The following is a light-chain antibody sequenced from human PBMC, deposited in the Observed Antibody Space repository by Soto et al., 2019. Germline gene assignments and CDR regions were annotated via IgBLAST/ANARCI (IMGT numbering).Light chain of an antibody. CDR2: AAS. J-gene: IGKJ1*01. CDR3: LQDYSYPLT. V-gene: IGKV1-6*01. CDR1: QGIKND. Sequence: AIQMTQSPSSLSASVGDRVTITCRASQGIKNDLGWYQQKPGKAPKLLIYAASSLQSGVPSRFSGSGSGTDLSLTISSLQPDDFATYYCLQDYSYPLTFGQGTKVDIK.